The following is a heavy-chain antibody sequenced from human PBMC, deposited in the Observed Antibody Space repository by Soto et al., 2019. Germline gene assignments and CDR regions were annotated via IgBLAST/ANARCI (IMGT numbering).Heavy chain of an antibody. V-gene: IGHV4-4*02. CDR2: IYHNGSP. J-gene: IGHJ6*02. D-gene: IGHD2-15*01. Sequence: PSETLSLTCVVSGGSIRSTNLWTWGRQPPGKRLEWIGEIYHNGSPTYSPSLKSRVTISVDTSKNQFSLKLSSVTAADTAVYYCARDCSGGSCYSYYYGMDAWGQGTTVTVSS. CDR1: GGSIRSTNL. CDR3: ARDCSGGSCYSYYYGMDA.